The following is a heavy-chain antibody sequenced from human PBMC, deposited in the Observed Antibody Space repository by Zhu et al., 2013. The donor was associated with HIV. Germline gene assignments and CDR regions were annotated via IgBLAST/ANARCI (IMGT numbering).Heavy chain of an antibody. V-gene: IGHV1-69*06. CDR1: GGTFSSYA. CDR2: IIPIFGTA. D-gene: IGHD2-21*01. CDR3: AAKRAYCGGDCPFDY. J-gene: IGHJ4*02. Sequence: QVQLVQSGAEVKKPGSSVKVSCKASGGTFSSYAISWVRQAPGQGLEWMGGIIPIFGTANYAQKFQGRVTITADKSTSTAYMELSSLRSEDTAVYYXAAKRAYCGGDCPFDYWGQGTLVTVSS.